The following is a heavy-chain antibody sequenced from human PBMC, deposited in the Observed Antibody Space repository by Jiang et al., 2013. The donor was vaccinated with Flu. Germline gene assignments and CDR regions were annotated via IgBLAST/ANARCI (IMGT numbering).Heavy chain of an antibody. V-gene: IGHV5-10-1*01. CDR2: IDPSDSYT. J-gene: IGHJ6*02. D-gene: IGHD5-18*01. Sequence: EVKKPGESLRISCKGSGYSFTSYWISWVRQMPGKGLEWMGRIDPSDSYTNYSPSFQGHVTISADKSISTAYLQWSSLKASDTAMYYCARSSLAAMDPRNYGMDVWGQGTTVTVSS. CDR3: ARSSLAAMDPRNYGMDV. CDR1: GYSFTSYW.